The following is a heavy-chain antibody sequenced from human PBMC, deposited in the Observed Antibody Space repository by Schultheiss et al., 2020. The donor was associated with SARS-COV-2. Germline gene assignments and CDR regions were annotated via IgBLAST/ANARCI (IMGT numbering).Heavy chain of an antibody. CDR3: ATGWDSDNLVFDY. D-gene: IGHD1-26*01. V-gene: IGHV3-15*01. Sequence: GGSLRLSCAASGFTFSNAWMSWVRQAPGKGLEWVGRIKSKTDGGTTDYAAPVKGRFTISRDNAKNSLYLQMNSLRAEDTALYYCATGWDSDNLVFDYWGQGTLVTVSS. CDR2: IKSKTDGGTT. CDR1: GFTFSNAW. J-gene: IGHJ4*02.